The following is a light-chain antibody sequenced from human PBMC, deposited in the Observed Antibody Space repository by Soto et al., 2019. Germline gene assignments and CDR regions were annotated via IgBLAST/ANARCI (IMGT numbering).Light chain of an antibody. V-gene: IGKV1-6*01. CDR3: LQNYNYPRT. J-gene: IGKJ1*01. CDR1: QGIRND. CDR2: AAS. Sequence: AIQMPQSPSSLSASVGDRVTITCRASQGIRNDLGWYQQKPGKAPKLLIYAASSLQSGVPLRFSGSGSGTDFTLTISSLQPEDFATYYCLQNYNYPRTFGQGTKVEIK.